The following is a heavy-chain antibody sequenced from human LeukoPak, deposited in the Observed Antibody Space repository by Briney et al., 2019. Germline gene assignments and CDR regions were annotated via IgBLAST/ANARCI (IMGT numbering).Heavy chain of an antibody. D-gene: IGHD6-19*01. CDR1: GGTFSSYA. V-gene: IGHV1-69*13. Sequence: SVKVSCKASGGTFSSYAISWVRQAPGQGLEWMGGIIPIFGTGNYAQKFQGRVTITSDESTSTAYVELSSLRSEDTAVYYCAKIAVAGDDRTYRATYYYYYYMDVWGKGTTVTVSS. J-gene: IGHJ6*03. CDR3: AKIAVAGDDRTYRATYYYYYYMDV. CDR2: IIPIFGTG.